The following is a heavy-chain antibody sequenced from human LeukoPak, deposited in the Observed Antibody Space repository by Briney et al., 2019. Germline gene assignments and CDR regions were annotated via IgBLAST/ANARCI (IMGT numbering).Heavy chain of an antibody. CDR3: ARGRPYFDY. CDR2: IYSGGNT. D-gene: IGHD2-21*01. Sequence: GGSLRLSCAASGFTVSSNCMSWVRQAPGRGLEWISVIYSGGNTYYADSVRGRFTISRDSSKNTLYLQMNSLRAEDTAVYYCARGRPYFDYWGQGTLVTVSS. CDR1: GFTVSSNC. J-gene: IGHJ4*02. V-gene: IGHV3-53*01.